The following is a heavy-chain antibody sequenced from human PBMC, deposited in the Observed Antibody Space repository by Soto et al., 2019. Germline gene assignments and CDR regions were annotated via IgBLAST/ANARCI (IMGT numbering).Heavy chain of an antibody. CDR2: IYIGDSDT. D-gene: IGHD3-16*01. J-gene: IGHJ4*02. CDR1: GSSFPTSW. Sequence: GESLKISCKGSGSSFPTSWIGWVRQTPGKGLEWMGVIYIGDSDTKYSPSFQGHVTISADKSISTAYLQWSSLKASDTSMYFCARGGVVPNLYAPVSFDFWGQGNLVTVSS. V-gene: IGHV5-51*01. CDR3: ARGGVVPNLYAPVSFDF.